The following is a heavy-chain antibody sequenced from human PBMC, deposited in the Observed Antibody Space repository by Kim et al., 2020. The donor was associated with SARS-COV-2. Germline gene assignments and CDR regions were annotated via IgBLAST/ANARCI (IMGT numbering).Heavy chain of an antibody. V-gene: IGHV3-11*06. CDR3: ARDLLERRSFDAFDI. D-gene: IGHD1-1*01. CDR2: ISSSSSYT. CDR1: GFTFSDYY. Sequence: GGSLRLSCAASGFTFSDYYMSWIRQAPGKGLEWVSYISSSSSYTNYADSVKGRFTISRDNAKNSLYLQMNSLRAEDTAVYYCARDLLERRSFDAFDIWGQGKMVTVSS. J-gene: IGHJ3*02.